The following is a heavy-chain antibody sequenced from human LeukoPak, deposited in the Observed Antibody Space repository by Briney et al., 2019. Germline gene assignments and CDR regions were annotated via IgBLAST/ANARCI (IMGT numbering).Heavy chain of an antibody. J-gene: IGHJ4*02. V-gene: IGHV3-23*01. CDR1: GFTFSSSA. D-gene: IGHD2-15*01. CDR3: AKQSGYCSDGSCYFPY. Sequence: GGSLRLSCAASGFTFSSSAMSWVRQAPGKGLEWVSAISNNGGYTYYADSVQGRFTISRDNSKSTLCLQMNSLRAEDTAVYYCAKQSGYCSDGSCYFPYWGQGTLVTVSS. CDR2: ISNNGGYT.